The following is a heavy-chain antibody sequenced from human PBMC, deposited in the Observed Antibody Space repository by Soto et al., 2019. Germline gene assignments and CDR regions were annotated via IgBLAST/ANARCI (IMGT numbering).Heavy chain of an antibody. D-gene: IGHD3-10*01. V-gene: IGHV4-30-4*01. CDR1: GGSISGGDYY. Sequence: PSETLSLTCTVSGGSISGGDYYWSWIRQPPGKGLEWIGYIYYSGSTYYNPSLKSRVTISVDTSKNQFSLKLSSVTAADTAVYYCARDSRVYYGSGSYGFDYWGQGTLVTVSS. CDR3: ARDSRVYYGSGSYGFDY. CDR2: IYYSGST. J-gene: IGHJ4*02.